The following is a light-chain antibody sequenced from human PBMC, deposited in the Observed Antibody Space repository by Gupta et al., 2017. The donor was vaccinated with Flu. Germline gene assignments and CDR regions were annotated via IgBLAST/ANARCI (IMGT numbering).Light chain of an antibody. J-gene: IGLJ1*01. CDR1: TIARER. CDR3: QVFIYTSDQPLDV. V-gene: IGLV3-21*02. CDR2: DYT. Sequence: KATITCGGDTIARERVHWYHQRSGQAPVLVVFDYTDRPSGIPERFSGSKSGNTATLTISRVEAGDEADYFGQVFIYTSDQPLDVFGTGTKVTVL.